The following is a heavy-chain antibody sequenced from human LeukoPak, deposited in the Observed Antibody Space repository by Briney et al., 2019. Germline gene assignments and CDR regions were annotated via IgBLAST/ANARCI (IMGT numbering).Heavy chain of an antibody. V-gene: IGHV3-23*01. J-gene: IGHJ3*02. Sequence: GGSLRLSCAASGFTFSSYAMSWVRQAPGKGLEWVSAISGSGGSTYYADSVKGRFTISRDNSKNTLYLQMNSLRAEDTAVYYCARPLSNYDFWSGYSPLIAFDIWGQGTMVTVSS. CDR1: GFTFSSYA. D-gene: IGHD3-3*01. CDR3: ARPLSNYDFWSGYSPLIAFDI. CDR2: ISGSGGST.